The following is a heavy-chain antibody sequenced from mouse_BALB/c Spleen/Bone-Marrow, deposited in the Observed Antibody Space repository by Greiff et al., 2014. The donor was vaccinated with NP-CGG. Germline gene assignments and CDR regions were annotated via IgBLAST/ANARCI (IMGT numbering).Heavy chain of an antibody. D-gene: IGHD1-2*01. CDR3: ASRGGSYFDY. V-gene: IGHV1-54*01. CDR1: GYAFTSYL. CDR2: IYPGGSGT. Sequence: VQLQQSGAELVRPGTSVKVSCKASGYAFTSYLIEWVKQRPGQGLEWIGMIYPGGSGTNYNEKFKGKATLTADKSSSTAYMQLSSLASDASAGYVCASRGGSYFDYWGQGTSLTVSS. J-gene: IGHJ2*02.